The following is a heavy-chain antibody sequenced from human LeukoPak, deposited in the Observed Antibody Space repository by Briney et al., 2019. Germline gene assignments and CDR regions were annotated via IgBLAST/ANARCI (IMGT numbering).Heavy chain of an antibody. Sequence: GGSLRLSCAASGFTFSSYWMSWVRQAPGKGLEWVANIKQDGSEKYYVDSVKGRFTISRDNAKNSLYLQMNSLRAEDTAVYYCAGEVGATMDINWFDPWGQGTLVTVSS. J-gene: IGHJ5*02. CDR2: IKQDGSEK. CDR3: AGEVGATMDINWFDP. V-gene: IGHV3-7*03. D-gene: IGHD1-26*01. CDR1: GFTFSSYW.